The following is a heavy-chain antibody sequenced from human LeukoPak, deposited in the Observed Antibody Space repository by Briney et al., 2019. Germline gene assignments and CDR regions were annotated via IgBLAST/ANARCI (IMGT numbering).Heavy chain of an antibody. CDR2: ISGSTSYI. J-gene: IGHJ4*02. V-gene: IGHV3-21*01. CDR3: ARGSDFVWGSYRPYFDY. D-gene: IGHD3-16*02. Sequence: PGGSLRLSCVASAFTFRTYSMHWVRQAPGKGLEWVSSISGSTSYIYYADSVRGRFTISRDNAKNSLNLQMNSLRAEDTAVYYCARGSDFVWGSYRPYFDYRGQGTLVTVSS. CDR1: AFTFRTYS.